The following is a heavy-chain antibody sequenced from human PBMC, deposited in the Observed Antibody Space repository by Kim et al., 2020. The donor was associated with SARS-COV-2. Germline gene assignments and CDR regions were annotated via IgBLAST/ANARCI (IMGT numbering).Heavy chain of an antibody. J-gene: IGHJ5*02. CDR3: ARGCGGLDR. V-gene: IGHV3-74*01. Sequence: SYAGSVKGRFTISRDSAMNTVVLQMNSQRAEDTAVYYCARGCGGLDRWGQGTLVTVSS. D-gene: IGHD2-15*01.